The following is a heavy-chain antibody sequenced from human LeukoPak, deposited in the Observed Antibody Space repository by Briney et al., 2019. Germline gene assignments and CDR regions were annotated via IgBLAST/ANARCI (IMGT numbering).Heavy chain of an antibody. CDR3: ARGRGYCSGGSCYRSFDY. CDR2: MNPNSGNT. CDR1: GYTLTNTG. V-gene: IGHV1-8*02. J-gene: IGHJ4*02. Sequence: ASVKVSCKASGYTLTNTGLNWVRQATGQGLEWMGWMNPNSGNTGYAQKFQGRVTMTRNTSISTAYMELSSLRSEDTAVYYCARGRGYCSGGSCYRSFDYWGQGTLVTVSS. D-gene: IGHD2-15*01.